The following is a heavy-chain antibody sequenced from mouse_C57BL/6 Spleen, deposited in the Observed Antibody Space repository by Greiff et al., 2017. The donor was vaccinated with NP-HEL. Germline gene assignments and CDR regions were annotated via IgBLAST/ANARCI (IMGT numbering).Heavy chain of an antibody. CDR2: INPSTGGT. CDR1: GYSFTGYY. Sequence: EVQLQQSGPELVKPGASVKISCKASGYSFTGYYMNWVKQSPEKSLEWIGEINPSTGGTTYNQKFKAKATLTVDKSSSTAYMQLKSLTSEDSAVYYCARYYYGSSRYFDYWGQGTTLTVSS. V-gene: IGHV1-42*01. CDR3: ARYYYGSSRYFDY. J-gene: IGHJ2*01. D-gene: IGHD1-1*01.